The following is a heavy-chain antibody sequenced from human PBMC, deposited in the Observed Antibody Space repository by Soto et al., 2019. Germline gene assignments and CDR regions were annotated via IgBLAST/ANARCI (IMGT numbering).Heavy chain of an antibody. J-gene: IGHJ4*02. D-gene: IGHD3-10*01. CDR1: GFSLSTSGMC. CDR3: ARGVGDLLWKARPYYFDY. V-gene: IGHV2-70*01. CDR2: IDWDDDK. Sequence: SGPTLVNPTQTLTLTCTFSGFSLSTSGMCVSWIRQPPGKALEWLALIDWDDDKYYSTSLKTRLTISKDTSKNQVVLTMTNMDPVDTATYYCARGVGDLLWKARPYYFDYWGQGTLVTVSS.